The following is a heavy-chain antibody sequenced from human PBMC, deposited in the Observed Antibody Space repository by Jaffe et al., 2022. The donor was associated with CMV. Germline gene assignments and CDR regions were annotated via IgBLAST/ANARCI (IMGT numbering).Heavy chain of an antibody. J-gene: IGHJ4*02. CDR1: GASIRSYY. Sequence: QVQLQESGPGLVKPSETLSLTCTVSGASIRSYYWSWVRQPPGKGLEWIGYIVNGGNTNYTPSLKSRVTISADTSTNQLSLRLNFVTAADTAVYYCARDLDFHYGSGLGYWGQGILVTVSS. V-gene: IGHV4-59*01. CDR3: ARDLDFHYGSGLGY. CDR2: IVNGGNT. D-gene: IGHD3-10*01.